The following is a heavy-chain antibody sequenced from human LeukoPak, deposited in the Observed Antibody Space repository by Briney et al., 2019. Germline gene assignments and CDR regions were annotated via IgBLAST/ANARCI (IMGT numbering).Heavy chain of an antibody. D-gene: IGHD3-3*01. CDR2: IFHTGSS. J-gene: IGHJ5*02. V-gene: IGHV4-38-2*02. Sequence: SETLSLTCTVSDYSISSGYFWTWIRQPPGKGLEWIGSIFHTGSSYYNPSLKSPVAISVDTSKNQFSLELSSVTAEDTAVYYCARDLGLTISDNWFDPWGQGTLVTVSS. CDR1: DYSISSGYF. CDR3: ARDLGLTISDNWFDP.